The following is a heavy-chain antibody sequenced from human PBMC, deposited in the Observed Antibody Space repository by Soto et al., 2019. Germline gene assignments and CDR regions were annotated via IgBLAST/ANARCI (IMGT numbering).Heavy chain of an antibody. CDR1: GGSISSYY. CDR3: ARGAGIAVAGRPYYFDY. CDR2: IYYSGST. J-gene: IGHJ4*02. D-gene: IGHD6-19*01. V-gene: IGHV4-59*08. Sequence: SETLSLTCTVSGGSISSYYWSWIRQPPGKGLEWIGYIYYSGSTNYNPSLKSRVTISVDTSKNQFSLKLSSVTAADTAVYYCARGAGIAVAGRPYYFDYWGQGTLVTVSS.